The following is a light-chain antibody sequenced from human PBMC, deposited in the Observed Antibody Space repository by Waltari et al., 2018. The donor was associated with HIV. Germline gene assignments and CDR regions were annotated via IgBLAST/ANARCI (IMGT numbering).Light chain of an antibody. CDR3: QSYDTSLSAWV. CDR1: SSNNGAGYD. V-gene: IGLV1-40*03. Sequence: QSVLTQPPSLSGAPGQRITASCPGTSSNNGAGYDVHWYQQLPGTAPKLLPYKNKSRPSGVPDRFSASKSDASASLAITGLQAADEGDYFCQSYDTSLSAWVFGGGTRLTVL. CDR2: KNK. J-gene: IGLJ2*01.